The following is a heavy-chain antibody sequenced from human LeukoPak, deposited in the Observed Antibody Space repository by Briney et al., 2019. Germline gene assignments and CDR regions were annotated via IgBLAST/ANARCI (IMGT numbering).Heavy chain of an antibody. D-gene: IGHD3-10*01. CDR2: ISGTIGST. CDR3: AKGPVGYYYGSGSYYPLLD. Sequence: PGGSLRLSCAASGFTFSSYAMSWVRQAPGTGLEWVSTISGTIGSTYYADSVKGRFTISRDNSKNTLYLQMNSLRAEDTAVYYCAKGPVGYYYGSGSYYPLLDWGQETLVTVSS. CDR1: GFTFSSYA. V-gene: IGHV3-23*01. J-gene: IGHJ4*02.